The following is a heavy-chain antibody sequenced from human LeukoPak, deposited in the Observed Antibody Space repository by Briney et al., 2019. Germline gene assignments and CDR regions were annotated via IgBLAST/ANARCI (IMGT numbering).Heavy chain of an antibody. CDR2: ISSSGSAI. J-gene: IGHJ4*02. CDR1: GFTFSDYY. Sequence: GGSLRLSCTASGFTFSDYYMSWIRQAPGKGLEWVSYISSSGSAIYYADSVTGRFTVSRDNAKNSLYLQMNSLRAEDTAVYYCARDLIVATIGCDYWGQGTLVTVSS. CDR3: ARDLIVATIGCDY. V-gene: IGHV3-11*04. D-gene: IGHD5-12*01.